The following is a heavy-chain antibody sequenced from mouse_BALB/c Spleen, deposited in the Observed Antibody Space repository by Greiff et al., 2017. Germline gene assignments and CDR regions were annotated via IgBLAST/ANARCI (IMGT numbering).Heavy chain of an antibody. CDR2: ISYDGSN. J-gene: IGHJ2*01. Sequence: EVQLVESGPGLVKPSQSLSLTCSVTGYSITSGYYWNWIRQFPGNKLEWMGYISYDGSNNYNPSLKNRISITRDTSKNQFFLKLNSVTTEDTATYYCARDPRYYFDYWGQGTTLTVSS. V-gene: IGHV3-6*02. CDR3: ARDPRYYFDY. CDR1: GYSITSGYY.